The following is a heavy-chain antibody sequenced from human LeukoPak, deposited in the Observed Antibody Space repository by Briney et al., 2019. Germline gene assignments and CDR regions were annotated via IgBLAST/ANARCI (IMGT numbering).Heavy chain of an antibody. V-gene: IGHV3-30*18. D-gene: IGHD6-19*01. CDR1: GFTFSRHW. CDR3: AKAIAVAGIEPWGYFHH. CDR2: ISYDGSNK. J-gene: IGHJ1*01. Sequence: GGSLRLSCAASGFTFSRHWMDWVRQAPGKGLEWVAVISYDGSNKYYADSVKGRFTISRDNSKNTLYLQMNSLRAEDTAVYYCAKAIAVAGIEPWGYFHHWGQGTLVTVSS.